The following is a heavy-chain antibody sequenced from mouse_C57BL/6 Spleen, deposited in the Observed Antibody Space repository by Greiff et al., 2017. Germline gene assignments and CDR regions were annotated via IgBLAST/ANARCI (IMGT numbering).Heavy chain of an antibody. CDR2: IDPSDSYT. J-gene: IGHJ3*01. V-gene: IGHV1-59*01. CDR1: GYTFTSYW. Sequence: QVQLQQSGAELVRPGTSVKLSCKASGYTFTSYWMHWVKQRPGQGLEWIGVIDPSDSYTNYNQKFKGKATLTVDTSSSTAYMQLSSLTSEDSAVYYCANPWFAYWGQGTLVTVSA. CDR3: ANPWFAY.